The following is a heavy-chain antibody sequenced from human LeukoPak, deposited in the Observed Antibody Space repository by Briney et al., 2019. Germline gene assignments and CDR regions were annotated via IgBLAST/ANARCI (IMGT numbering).Heavy chain of an antibody. CDR2: IIPILGIA. Sequence: SVKVSCKASGGTFSSYAISWVRQAPGQGLEWMGRIIPILGIANYAQKFQGRVTITADKSTSTAYMELSSLRSEDTAVYYCASLGGDYGDNYWGQGTLVTVSS. V-gene: IGHV1-69*04. CDR3: ASLGGDYGDNY. J-gene: IGHJ4*02. D-gene: IGHD4-17*01. CDR1: GGTFSSYA.